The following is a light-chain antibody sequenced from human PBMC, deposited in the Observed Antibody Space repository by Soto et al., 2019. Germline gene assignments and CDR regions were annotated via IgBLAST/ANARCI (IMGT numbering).Light chain of an antibody. V-gene: IGKV3-20*01. CDR2: GAS. J-gene: IGKJ1*01. CDR3: HQYGRTSWT. CDR1: QSVSTNF. Sequence: EIVLTQSPCTLSLSPGEGATLSCRASQSVSTNFFAWYQQKPGQAPRLLIYGASTRATGIPDRFSGSGSGTDFTLTISRLEPEDFAVYYCHQYGRTSWTFGQGTKV.